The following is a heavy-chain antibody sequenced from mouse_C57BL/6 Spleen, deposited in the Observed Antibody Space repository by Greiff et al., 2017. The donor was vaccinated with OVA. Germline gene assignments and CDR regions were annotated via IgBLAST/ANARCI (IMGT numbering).Heavy chain of an antibody. V-gene: IGHV1-82*01. D-gene: IGHD2-4*01. Sequence: QVQLQQSGPELVKPGASVKISCKASGYAFSSSWMNWVKQRPGKGLEWIGRIYPGDGDTNYNGKFKGKATLTADKSSSTAYMQLSSLTSEDSAVYFGARSGGIYYDYEVFAYWGQGTLVTVSA. CDR2: IYPGDGDT. CDR1: GYAFSSSW. CDR3: ARSGGIYYDYEVFAY. J-gene: IGHJ3*01.